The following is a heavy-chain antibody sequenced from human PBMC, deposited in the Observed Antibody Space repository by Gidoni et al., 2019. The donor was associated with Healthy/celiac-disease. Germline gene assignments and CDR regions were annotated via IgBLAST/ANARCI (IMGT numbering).Heavy chain of an antibody. CDR3: ARAAYYYDSSGYYSSPGGMDV. CDR1: GGTFRSYA. J-gene: IGHJ6*02. D-gene: IGHD3-22*01. CDR2: IIPLFGTA. V-gene: IGHV1-69*01. Sequence: QAQLVQSGAEGKKHGSAVRVSGKASGGTFRSYALSWVRQAPGQGLEWMGGIIPLFGTANYSQKFQGRVTITADESTSTAYMELSSLRSEDTAVYYCARAAYYYDSSGYYSSPGGMDVWGQGTTVTVSS.